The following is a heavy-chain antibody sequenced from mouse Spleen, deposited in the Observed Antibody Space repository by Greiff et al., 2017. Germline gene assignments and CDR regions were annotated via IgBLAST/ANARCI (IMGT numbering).Heavy chain of an antibody. CDR2: IHPNSGST. CDR3: ARVGYDGGLYAMDY. V-gene: IGHV1-64*01. CDR1: GYTFTSYW. J-gene: IGHJ4*01. D-gene: IGHD2-2*01. Sequence: VQLQQPGAELVKPGASVKLSCKASGYTFTSYWMHWVKQRPGQGLEWIGMIHPNSGSTNYNEKFKSKATLTVDKSSSTAYMQLSSLTSEDSAVYYCARVGYDGGLYAMDYWGQGTSVTVSS.